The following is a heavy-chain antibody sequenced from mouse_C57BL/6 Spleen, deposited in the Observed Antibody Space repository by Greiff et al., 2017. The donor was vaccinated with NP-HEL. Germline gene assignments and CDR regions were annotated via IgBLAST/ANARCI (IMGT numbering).Heavy chain of an antibody. CDR1: GYTFTEYT. CDR3: ARHESYYYGSSFSYYYAMDY. CDR2: FYPGSGSI. V-gene: IGHV1-62-2*01. D-gene: IGHD1-1*01. Sequence: QVQLQQSGAELVKPGASVKLSCKASGYTFTEYTIHWVKQRSGQGLEWIGWFYPGSGSIKYNEKFKDKATLTADKSSSTVYMELSRLTSEDSAVYFCARHESYYYGSSFSYYYAMDYWGQGTSVTVSS. J-gene: IGHJ4*01.